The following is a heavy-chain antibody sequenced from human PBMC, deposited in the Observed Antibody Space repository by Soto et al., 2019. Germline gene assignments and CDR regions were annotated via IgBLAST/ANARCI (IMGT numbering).Heavy chain of an antibody. CDR3: ARGMREHRPYYYYGMDV. J-gene: IGHJ6*02. Sequence: QVQLVQSGAEVKKPGSSVKVSCKASGGTFSSYAISWVRQAPGQGLEWMGGIIPIFGTANYAQKFQGRVTITADESTSTAYMELSSLRSEDTAVYYCARGMREHRPYYYYGMDVWGQGTTVTVSS. V-gene: IGHV1-69*01. CDR1: GGTFSSYA. CDR2: IIPIFGTA. D-gene: IGHD1-26*01.